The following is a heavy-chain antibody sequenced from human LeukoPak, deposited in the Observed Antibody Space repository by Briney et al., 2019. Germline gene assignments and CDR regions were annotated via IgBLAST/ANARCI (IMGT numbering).Heavy chain of an antibody. CDR1: GFTFDDYA. CDR3: AKDTGTAYSSSWYSD. D-gene: IGHD6-13*01. Sequence: GRSLRLSCAASGFTFDDYAMHWVRQAPWKGLEWVSGISWNSGSIGYADSVKGRFTISRDNAKNSLYLQMNSLRAEDMALYYCAKDTGTAYSSSWYSDWGQGTLVTVSS. V-gene: IGHV3-9*03. J-gene: IGHJ4*02. CDR2: ISWNSGSI.